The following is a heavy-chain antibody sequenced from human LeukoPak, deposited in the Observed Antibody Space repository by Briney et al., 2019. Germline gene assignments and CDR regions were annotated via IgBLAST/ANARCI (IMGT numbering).Heavy chain of an antibody. CDR2: INHSGST. CDR3: ASWRLAGKQTRKIGVSGVGATRISNAFDI. CDR1: GGSFSGYY. V-gene: IGHV4-34*01. D-gene: IGHD1-26*01. J-gene: IGHJ3*02. Sequence: PSETLSLTCALYGGSFSGYYWSCIRQPPGKGLEWIGEINHSGSTNYNTSLKSRVNISVDTTKNQFSLKLSSVTAEDTAVYYCASWRLAGKQTRKIGVSGVGATRISNAFDIWGQGTMVTVSS.